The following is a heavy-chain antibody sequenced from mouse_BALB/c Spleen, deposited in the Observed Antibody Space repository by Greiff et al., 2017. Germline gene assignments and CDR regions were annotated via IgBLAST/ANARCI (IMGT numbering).Heavy chain of an antibody. J-gene: IGHJ3*01. Sequence: EVKVEESGGGLVKPGGSLKLSCAASGFAFSSYDMSWVRQTPEKRLEWVAYISSGGGSTYYPDTVKGRFTISRDNAKNTLYLQMSSLKSEDTAMYYCASRDGYVAYWGQGTLVTVSA. CDR1: GFAFSSYD. V-gene: IGHV5-12-1*01. CDR3: ASRDGYVAY. D-gene: IGHD2-3*01. CDR2: ISSGGGST.